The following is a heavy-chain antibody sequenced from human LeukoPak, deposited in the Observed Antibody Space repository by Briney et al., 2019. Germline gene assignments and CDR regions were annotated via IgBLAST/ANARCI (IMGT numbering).Heavy chain of an antibody. CDR1: GYTFTGYY. Sequence: ASVKVSCKASGYTFTGYYMHWVRQAPGQGLEWMGWINPNSGGTNFAQKFQGRVTMTRDTSISTAYMELSRLRSDDTAVYYCARDLGYCSSTSCPRWFDPWGQGTLVTVSS. CDR2: INPNSGGT. J-gene: IGHJ5*02. D-gene: IGHD2-2*01. CDR3: ARDLGYCSSTSCPRWFDP. V-gene: IGHV1-2*02.